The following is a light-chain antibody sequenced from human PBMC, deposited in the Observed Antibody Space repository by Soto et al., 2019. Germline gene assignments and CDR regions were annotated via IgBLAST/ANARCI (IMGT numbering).Light chain of an antibody. CDR3: CSYAGSYSSL. V-gene: IGLV2-11*01. CDR1: SNDVGAYDY. CDR2: DVR. Sequence: QSALTQPRSVSGSPGQSVTISCTGTSNDVGAYDYVSWYQQHPGKAPKLMIFDVRKRPSGVPDRFSGSKSGNTASLTISGLQADDEADDYCCSYAGSYSSLFGGGTKLTVL. J-gene: IGLJ3*02.